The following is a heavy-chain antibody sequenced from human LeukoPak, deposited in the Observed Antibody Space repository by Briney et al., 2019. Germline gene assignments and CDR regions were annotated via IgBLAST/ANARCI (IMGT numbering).Heavy chain of an antibody. D-gene: IGHD1-1*01. CDR2: IKQDGSEK. V-gene: IGHV3-7*05. CDR1: GFIFSTYW. CDR3: ARDLEYNSASYGMDV. J-gene: IGHJ6*02. Sequence: QPGGSLRLSCAASGFIFSTYWMSWVRQAPGKGLEWVANIKQDGSEKYYVDSVKGRFTISRDNAKNSLYLQMNSLRAEDTAVYYCARDLEYNSASYGMDVWGQGTTVTVSS.